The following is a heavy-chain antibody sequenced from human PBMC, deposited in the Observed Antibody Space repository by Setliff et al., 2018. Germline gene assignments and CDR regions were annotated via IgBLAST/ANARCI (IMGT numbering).Heavy chain of an antibody. CDR3: ARERMYYNFWSGYSDY. D-gene: IGHD3-3*01. CDR1: GGSISSSSYY. Sequence: SETLSLTCTVSGGSISSSSYYWGWIRQPPRKGLEWIGSIYYSGSTYYNPSLKSRVTISVDTSKNQFSLKLSSVTAADTAVYYCARERMYYNFWSGYSDYWGQGTLVTVS. J-gene: IGHJ4*02. V-gene: IGHV4-39*07. CDR2: IYYSGST.